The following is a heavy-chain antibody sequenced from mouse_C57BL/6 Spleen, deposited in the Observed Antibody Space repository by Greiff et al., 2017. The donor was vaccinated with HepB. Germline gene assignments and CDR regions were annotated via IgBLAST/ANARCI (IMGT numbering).Heavy chain of an antibody. V-gene: IGHV14-4*01. CDR2: IDPENGDT. J-gene: IGHJ4*01. CDR1: GFNIKDDY. CDR3: TTHDVMDY. Sequence: EVKLQESGAELVRPGASVKLSCTASGFNIKDDYMHWVKQRPEQGLEWIGWIDPENGDTEYASKFQGKATITADTSSNTAYLQLSSLTSEDTAVYYCTTHDVMDYWGQGTSVTVSS.